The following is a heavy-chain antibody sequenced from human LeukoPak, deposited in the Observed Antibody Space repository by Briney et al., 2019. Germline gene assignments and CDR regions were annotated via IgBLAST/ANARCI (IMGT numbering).Heavy chain of an antibody. Sequence: VASVKVSCKASGGTFSSYAISWVRQAPGQGLEWMGGIIPIFGTANYAQKFQGRVTITADESTSTAYIELSSLRSEDTAVYYCAREYDYVWGSYRYNWFDPWGQGTLVTVSS. CDR2: IIPIFGTA. V-gene: IGHV1-69*13. D-gene: IGHD3-16*02. J-gene: IGHJ5*02. CDR1: GGTFSSYA. CDR3: AREYDYVWGSYRYNWFDP.